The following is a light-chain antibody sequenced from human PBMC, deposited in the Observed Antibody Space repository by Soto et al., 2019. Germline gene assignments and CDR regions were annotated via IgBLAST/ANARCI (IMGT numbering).Light chain of an antibody. CDR1: QSVSSS. CDR2: DAS. J-gene: IGKJ5*01. V-gene: IGKV3-11*01. Sequence: EILLTQSPATLSLSPGERATLSCRASQSVSSSLAWYQQKPGQAPRLLIYDASVRATGTPARFSGSGSGTDFALTISSLEPEDFALYYCQQRSTWPTFGQGTRLEI. CDR3: QQRSTWPT.